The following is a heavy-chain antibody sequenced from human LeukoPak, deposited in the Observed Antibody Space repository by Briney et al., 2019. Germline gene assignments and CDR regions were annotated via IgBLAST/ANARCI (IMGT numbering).Heavy chain of an antibody. CDR1: GGSFSGYY. Sequence: SETLSLTRAVYGGSFSGYYWSWIRQPPGKGLEWIGEINHSGSTNYNPSLKSRVTISVDTSKNQFSLKLTSVTAADTAVYYCARGRSGWYGYWGQGTLVTVSS. D-gene: IGHD6-19*01. CDR3: ARGRSGWYGY. CDR2: INHSGST. J-gene: IGHJ4*02. V-gene: IGHV4-34*01.